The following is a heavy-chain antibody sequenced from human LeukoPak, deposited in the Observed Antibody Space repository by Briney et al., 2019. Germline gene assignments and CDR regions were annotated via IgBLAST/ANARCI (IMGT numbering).Heavy chain of an antibody. CDR2: IEQDGSEK. CDR1: GFTFSNYW. J-gene: IGHJ4*02. CDR3: ASGQGLGY. D-gene: IGHD6-19*01. V-gene: IGHV3-7*03. Sequence: GGSLRLSCAAAGFTFSNYWMSWVRQAPGKGLEWVANIEQDGSEKYYADSLKGRFTISRDNAKNSLYLQMNSLRAEDTAVYYCASGQGLGYWGQGTLVTVCS.